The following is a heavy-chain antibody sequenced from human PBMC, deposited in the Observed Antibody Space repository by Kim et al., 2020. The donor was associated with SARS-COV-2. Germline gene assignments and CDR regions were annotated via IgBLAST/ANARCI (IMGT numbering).Heavy chain of an antibody. CDR1: GGSIRTYY. V-gene: IGHV4-59*13. Sequence: SETLSLTCTVSGGSIRTYYWGWVRQPPGKGLDWVGYLSYTGTTYSNPSLQSRVTLSADTSKNQFSLKVTSVTTADTAVYYCVRMGDGYNAMVDWGQGILVTVSS. D-gene: IGHD5-18*01. CDR3: VRMGDGYNAMVD. CDR2: LSYTGTT. J-gene: IGHJ4*02.